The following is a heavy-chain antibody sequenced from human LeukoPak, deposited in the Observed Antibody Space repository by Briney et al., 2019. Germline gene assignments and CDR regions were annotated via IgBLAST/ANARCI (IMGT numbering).Heavy chain of an antibody. D-gene: IGHD3-22*01. CDR1: GFTFSGSA. V-gene: IGHV3-73*01. CDR2: IRSKANNYAT. CDR3: ARETHYYDSSQGDYFDY. Sequence: GGSLRLSCAASGFTFSGSAMHWVRQASGKGLEWVGRIRSKANNYATAYAASVKGRFTISRDNSKNTLYLQMNSLRAEDTAVYYCARETHYYDSSQGDYFDYWGQGTLVTVSS. J-gene: IGHJ4*02.